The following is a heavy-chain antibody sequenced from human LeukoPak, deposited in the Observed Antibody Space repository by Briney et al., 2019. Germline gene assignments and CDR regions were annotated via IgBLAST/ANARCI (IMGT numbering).Heavy chain of an antibody. CDR3: ARVSSGDFDI. CDR1: GGSISSSSYY. D-gene: IGHD3-10*01. V-gene: IGHV4-39*07. CDR2: IYYSGST. Sequence: SETLSLTCTVSGGSISSSSYYWGWIRQPPGKGLEWIGSIYYSGSTYYNPSLKSRVTISVDTSKNQFSLKLSSVTAADTAVYYCARVSSGDFDIWGQGTMVTVSS. J-gene: IGHJ3*02.